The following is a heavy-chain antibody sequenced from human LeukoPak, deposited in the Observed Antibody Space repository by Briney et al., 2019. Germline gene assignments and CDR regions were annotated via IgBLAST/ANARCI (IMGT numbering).Heavy chain of an antibody. Sequence: GGSLRLSCAASGFTFSSYAMSWVRQAPGKGLEWVSAISGSGGSTYYAASVKGRFTISRDNSKNTLYLQMNSLRAEDTAVYYCAKDNWSYDSLNAFDIWGQGTMVTVSS. CDR2: ISGSGGST. CDR1: GFTFSSYA. V-gene: IGHV3-23*01. J-gene: IGHJ3*02. CDR3: AKDNWSYDSLNAFDI. D-gene: IGHD3-22*01.